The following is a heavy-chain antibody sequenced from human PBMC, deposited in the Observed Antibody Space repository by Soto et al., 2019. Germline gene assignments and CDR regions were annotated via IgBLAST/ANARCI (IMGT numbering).Heavy chain of an antibody. CDR2: TRSKANSYAT. V-gene: IGHV3-73*01. J-gene: IGHJ5*02. CDR3: TRLHYDFWSGYYTAVDWFDP. CDR1: GFTFSGSA. D-gene: IGHD3-3*01. Sequence: GGSLRLSCAASGFTFSGSAMHWVRQASGKGLEWVGRTRSKANSYATAYAASVKGRFTISRDDSKNTAYLQMNSLKTEDTAVYYCTRLHYDFWSGYYTAVDWFDPWGQGTLVTVSS.